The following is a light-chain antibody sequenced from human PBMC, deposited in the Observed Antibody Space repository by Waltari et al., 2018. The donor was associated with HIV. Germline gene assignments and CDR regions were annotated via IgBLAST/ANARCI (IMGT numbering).Light chain of an antibody. CDR1: PPTIGRNR. CDR2: SND. CDR3: ATWDDTMSVV. V-gene: IGLV1-44*01. J-gene: IGLJ2*01. Sequence: QSPLTQTPSMSGAPGQRVNISCSGGPPTIGRNRVNWYRQLPVTAPKLLIYSNDQRPSSVPVRFSGSKSATSAFLVISGLQSDDEADYYCATWDDTMSVVFGGGTRLTVL.